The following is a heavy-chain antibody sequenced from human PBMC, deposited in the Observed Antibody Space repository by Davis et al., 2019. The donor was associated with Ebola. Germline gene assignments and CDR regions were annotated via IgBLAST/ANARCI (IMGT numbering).Heavy chain of an antibody. V-gene: IGHV3-23*01. CDR1: GLTSNNYA. D-gene: IGHD3-3*02. CDR3: AKLSISDASDI. Sequence: PGGSLRLSCAASGLTSNNYAMSWVRQAPGKGLEWVSSISGRGGSTFYADSVKGRFTISRDNSKNMQFLQMNTLRVEDTALYYCAKLSISDASDIWGQGTMVTVSS. J-gene: IGHJ3*02. CDR2: ISGRGGST.